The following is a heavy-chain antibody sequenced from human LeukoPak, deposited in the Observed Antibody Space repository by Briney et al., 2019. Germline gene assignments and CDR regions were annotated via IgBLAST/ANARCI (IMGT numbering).Heavy chain of an antibody. D-gene: IGHD2-2*01. CDR2: IRYDGSNK. Sequence: GGSLRLSCAASRFTFSSYGMHWVRQAPGKGLEWVAFIRYDGSNKYYADSVKGRFTISRDNSKNTLYLQMNSLRAEDTAVYYCAKDSAIYCSSTSCDVFDYWGQGTLVTVSS. J-gene: IGHJ4*02. CDR1: RFTFSSYG. V-gene: IGHV3-30*02. CDR3: AKDSAIYCSSTSCDVFDY.